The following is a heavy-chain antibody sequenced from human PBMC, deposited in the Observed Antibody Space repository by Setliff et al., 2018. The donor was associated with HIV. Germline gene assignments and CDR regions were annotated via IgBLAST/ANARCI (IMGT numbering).Heavy chain of an antibody. CDR2: VYSNGET. J-gene: IGHJ5*01. CDR3: ARRALRDSTITISNWFDS. V-gene: IGHV4-4*09. CDR1: GDSISRYS. Sequence: SETLPLTCTVSGDSISRYSWNWIRQPPGKGLEWIGYVYSNGETNYNPSLKSRVTMSTDTSKNQFSLNLKSATAADTAFYFCARRALRDSTITISNWFDSWGQGILVTVSS. D-gene: IGHD3-3*01.